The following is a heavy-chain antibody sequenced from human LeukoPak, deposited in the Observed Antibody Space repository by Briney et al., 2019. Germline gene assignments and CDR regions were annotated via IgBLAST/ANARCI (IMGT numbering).Heavy chain of an antibody. Sequence: GGSLRLSCAASGFTFSSFWMTWVRQAPGKGLEWVANIKLDGSEKYYVDSVKGRFTVSRDNAKNSLYLQMNSLRAEDTAVYYCARISSISYYFDYWGLGTLVTVSS. CDR1: GFTFSSFW. J-gene: IGHJ4*02. CDR2: IKLDGSEK. CDR3: ARISSISYYFDY. V-gene: IGHV3-7*01.